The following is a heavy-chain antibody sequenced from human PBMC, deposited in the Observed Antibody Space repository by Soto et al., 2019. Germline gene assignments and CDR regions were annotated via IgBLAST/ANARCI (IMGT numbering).Heavy chain of an antibody. J-gene: IGHJ5*02. CDR3: ATTSPFLP. V-gene: IGHV4-59*11. CDR2: ISYSGSA. CDR1: GGSISSHY. Sequence: SETLSLTCTVSGGSISSHYLSWIRQPPGKGLEWVGYISYSGSANYDPSLKSRVTISVDTSKNQYSLKVNSVTAADTAVYYCATTSPFLPWGQGTLVTVSS.